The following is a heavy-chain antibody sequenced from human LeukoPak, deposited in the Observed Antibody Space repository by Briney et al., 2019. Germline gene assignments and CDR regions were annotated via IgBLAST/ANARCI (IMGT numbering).Heavy chain of an antibody. D-gene: IGHD3-16*01. CDR1: GFTFSDHY. CDR2: TRNKANSYTT. V-gene: IGHV3-72*01. J-gene: IGHJ5*02. CDR3: VRVDYGWFDP. Sequence: GGSLRLSCATSGFTFSDHYMDWVRQAPGKGLEWVGRTRNKANSYTTEYAASVEGRFTISRDDSRNSLYLQMNSLKTEDTAVYYCVRVDYGWFDPWGQGTLVTVSS.